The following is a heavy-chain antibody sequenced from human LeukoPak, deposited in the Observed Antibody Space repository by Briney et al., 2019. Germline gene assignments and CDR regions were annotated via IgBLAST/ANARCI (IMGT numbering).Heavy chain of an antibody. V-gene: IGHV1-2*02. CDR1: GYTFTGYY. J-gene: IGHJ5*02. Sequence: ASVKVSCKASGYTFTGYYMHWVRQAPGQGLEWMGWINPNSGGTNYAQKFQGRVTMTRDTSISTAYMELSRLRSDDPAVYYCARVRYSSTWFDPWGQGTLVTVSS. CDR2: INPNSGGT. CDR3: ARVRYSSTWFDP. D-gene: IGHD6-13*01.